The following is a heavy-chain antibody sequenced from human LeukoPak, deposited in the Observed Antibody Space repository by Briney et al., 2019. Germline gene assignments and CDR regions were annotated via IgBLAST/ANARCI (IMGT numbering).Heavy chain of an antibody. D-gene: IGHD2-2*01. Sequence: GGSLRLACAASGFTSSAYDMHWVRQITGGGLEWVSTSGTVGDTFYSDSVKGRFTISRENAKNSVHLQMNSLRVEDSAIYFCVRAAMPYIINGRRFDYWGQGTLVTVSS. J-gene: IGHJ4*02. CDR2: SGTVGDT. V-gene: IGHV3-13*04. CDR1: GFTSSAYD. CDR3: VRAAMPYIINGRRFDY.